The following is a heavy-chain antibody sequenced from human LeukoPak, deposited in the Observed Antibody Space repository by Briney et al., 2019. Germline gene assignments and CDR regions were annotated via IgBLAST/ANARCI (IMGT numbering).Heavy chain of an antibody. CDR2: IYSGGST. V-gene: IGHV3-66*01. CDR3: ARGTGDVGAFDI. CDR1: GFTVSTKY. Sequence: PGGSLRLSCAASGFTVSTKYMTWVRQAPGKGLEWVSIIYSGGSTYYGDSVKGRFTISRDNSKNTLYLQMNSLRDEDTAVYDCARGTGDVGAFDIWGQGTMVTVSS. J-gene: IGHJ3*02. D-gene: IGHD7-27*01.